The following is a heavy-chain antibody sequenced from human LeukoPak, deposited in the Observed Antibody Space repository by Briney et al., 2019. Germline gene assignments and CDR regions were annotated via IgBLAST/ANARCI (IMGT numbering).Heavy chain of an antibody. CDR3: ARPVEMATMDGAFDI. J-gene: IGHJ3*02. D-gene: IGHD5-24*01. V-gene: IGHV4-61*05. CDR2: IYYSGST. CDR1: GGSIISSSHY. Sequence: SETLSLTCTVSGGSIISSSHYWGWIRQPPGKGLEWIGYIYYSGSTNYNPSLKSRVTISVDTSKNQFSLKLSSVTAADTAVYYCARPVEMATMDGAFDIWGQGTMVTVSS.